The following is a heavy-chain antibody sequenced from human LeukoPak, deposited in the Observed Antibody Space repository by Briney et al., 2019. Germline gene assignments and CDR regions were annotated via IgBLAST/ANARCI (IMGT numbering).Heavy chain of an antibody. CDR1: GGSISSSIYY. CDR3: ARVRGGYNRNWAY. CDR2: IYYNVAT. Sequence: SETLSLTCTVSGGSISSSIYYWGWFRQPPGKGLEWIGSIYYNVATYYNSSLKSRVTISVDTSKNHLSLKLSSVTAADTAVYYCARVRGGYNRNWAYWGQGTLVTVSS. J-gene: IGHJ4*02. D-gene: IGHD5-24*01. V-gene: IGHV4-39*02.